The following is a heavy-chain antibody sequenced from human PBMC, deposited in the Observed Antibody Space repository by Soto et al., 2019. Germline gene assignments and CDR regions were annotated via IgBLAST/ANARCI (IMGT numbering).Heavy chain of an antibody. V-gene: IGHV1-8*01. CDR1: GYTFTSYD. Sequence: ASVKVSCKASGYTFTSYDINWVRQATGQGLEWMGWMNPNSGNTGYAQKFQGRVTMTRNTSISTAYMELSSLRSEDTAVYYCARGFGSITIFGVVIIDHDAFDIWGQGTMVTVSS. J-gene: IGHJ3*02. CDR3: ARGFGSITIFGVVIIDHDAFDI. CDR2: MNPNSGNT. D-gene: IGHD3-3*01.